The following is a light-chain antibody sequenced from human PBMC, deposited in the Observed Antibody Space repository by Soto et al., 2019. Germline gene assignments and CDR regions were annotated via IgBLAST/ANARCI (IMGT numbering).Light chain of an antibody. CDR2: STS. CDR3: QQYGSSFT. CDR1: QSVTSTS. J-gene: IGKJ3*01. Sequence: DTVLTQSPGTLSLSPGERATLSCRASQSVTSTSFSWYQQKPGQAPRLLIYSTSNRATGIPDRFSGSGSGTDFTLTISRLEPEDFAVYYCQQYGSSFTFGPGTIVDLK. V-gene: IGKV3-20*01.